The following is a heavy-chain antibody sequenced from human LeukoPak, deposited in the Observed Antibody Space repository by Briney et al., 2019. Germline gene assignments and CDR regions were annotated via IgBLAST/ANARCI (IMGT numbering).Heavy chain of an antibody. J-gene: IGHJ6*03. CDR3: ARTTEGGYTYNYFYYYYMDV. CDR1: GVSISSYY. Sequence: SETLSLTCTVSGVSISSYYWSWIRQPPGKGLEWIGNIYYSGSTNYTPSLKSRISISVDTSKNQLSLKLSSVTAADTAVYYCARTTEGGYTYNYFYYYYMDVWGKGTTVTISS. D-gene: IGHD5-18*01. V-gene: IGHV4-59*01. CDR2: IYYSGST.